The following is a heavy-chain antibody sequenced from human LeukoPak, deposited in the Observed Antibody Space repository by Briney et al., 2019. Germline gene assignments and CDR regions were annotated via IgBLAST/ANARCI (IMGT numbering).Heavy chain of an antibody. V-gene: IGHV4-59*08. Sequence: PSETLSLTCTVSGGSISSYYWSWIRQPPGKGLEWIGYTYYSGSTNYNPSLKSRVTISVDTSKNQFSLKLSSVTAADTAVYYCARRPTTVTTGYYYYYMDVWCKGTTVTVSS. CDR2: TYYSGST. D-gene: IGHD4-17*01. CDR1: GGSISSYY. CDR3: ARRPTTVTTGYYYYYMDV. J-gene: IGHJ6*03.